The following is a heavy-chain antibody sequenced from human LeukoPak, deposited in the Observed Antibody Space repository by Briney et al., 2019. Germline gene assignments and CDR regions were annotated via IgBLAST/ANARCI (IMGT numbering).Heavy chain of an antibody. Sequence: GRSLRLSCAASGFTFNEYAMHWVRQAPGKGLEWVAVIWYDGSNKYYADSVKGRFTISRDNSKNTLYLQMNSLRAEDTAVYFCARPYSSSSGGYWGQGTLVTVSS. CDR1: GFTFNEYA. D-gene: IGHD6-6*01. CDR2: IWYDGSNK. CDR3: ARPYSSSSGGY. V-gene: IGHV3-33*08. J-gene: IGHJ4*02.